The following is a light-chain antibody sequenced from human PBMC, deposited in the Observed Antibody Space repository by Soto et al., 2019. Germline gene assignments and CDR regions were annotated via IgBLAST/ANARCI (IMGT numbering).Light chain of an antibody. CDR1: QTLSSN. V-gene: IGKV3-20*01. Sequence: EIVLTQSPATLSVSPGERATLSCSASQTLSSNLAWYQQQTGQTPRVLVYGASSRATGVPDRFSGSGSGTDFTLTIITQEPEDFAVYYCQQQGTSPRTFGQGTRLENK. CDR3: QQQGTSPRT. CDR2: GAS. J-gene: IGKJ5*01.